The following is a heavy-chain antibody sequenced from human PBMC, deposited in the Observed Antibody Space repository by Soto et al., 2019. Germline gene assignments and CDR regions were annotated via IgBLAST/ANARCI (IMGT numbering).Heavy chain of an antibody. CDR3: ARHFDSSGYYPDY. V-gene: IGHV5-51*01. Sequence: RGEPLRISKRGAGGICTSYWGGWVRQMPGKGLEWVGIIYPDDSDIKYSPSLQGQVTISADRSNSTAYLQWRSLKASDTAMYFCARHFDSSGYYPDYWGQGTQVTVSS. J-gene: IGHJ4*02. CDR1: GGICTSYW. D-gene: IGHD3-22*01. CDR2: IYPDDSDI.